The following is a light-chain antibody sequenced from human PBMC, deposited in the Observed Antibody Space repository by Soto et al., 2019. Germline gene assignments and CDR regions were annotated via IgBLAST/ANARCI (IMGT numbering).Light chain of an antibody. CDR2: DAS. V-gene: IGKV3-20*01. J-gene: IGKJ1*01. Sequence: IVLTQSPGTLSLSPWERATLSCRASQSVSIYLAWYQQRPGQAPRLLIYDASSRATGIPDRFSGGGSGTDFTLTISRLEPEDFAVYYCQQFSSLSRTFGQGTKVDIK. CDR1: QSVSIY. CDR3: QQFSSLSRT.